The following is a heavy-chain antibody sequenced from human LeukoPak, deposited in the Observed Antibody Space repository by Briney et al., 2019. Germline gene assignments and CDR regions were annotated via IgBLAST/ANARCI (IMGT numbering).Heavy chain of an antibody. CDR1: GFTFSDYY. D-gene: IGHD2-2*01. J-gene: IGHJ5*02. V-gene: IGHV3-11*01. CDR3: ARSGVPAGIRYWFDP. CDR2: ISSSGSTI. Sequence: GGSLRLSCAASGFTFSDYYMSWIRQAPGKGLEWVSYISSSGSTIYYADAVKGRFTISRDNAKNSLYLQMNSLRAEDTAVYYCARSGVPAGIRYWFDPWGQGTLVTVSS.